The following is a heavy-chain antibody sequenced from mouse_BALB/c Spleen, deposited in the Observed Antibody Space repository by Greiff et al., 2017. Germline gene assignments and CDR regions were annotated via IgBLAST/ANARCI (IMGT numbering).Heavy chain of an antibody. J-gene: IGHJ3*01. D-gene: IGHD2-4*01. CDR1: GYTFTDYA. CDR2: ISTYYGDA. CDR3: ARGVITRGAWFAY. V-gene: IGHV1S137*01. Sequence: VQLQQSGAELVRPGVSVKISCKGSGYTFTDYAMPWVKQSHAKSLEWIGVISTYYGDASYNQKFKGKTTMTVDKSSSTAYMELARLTSEDSAIYYWARGVITRGAWFAYWGQGTLVTVSA.